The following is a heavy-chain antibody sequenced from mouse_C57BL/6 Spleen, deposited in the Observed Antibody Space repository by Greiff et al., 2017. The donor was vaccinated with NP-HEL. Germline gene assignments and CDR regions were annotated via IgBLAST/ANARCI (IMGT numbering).Heavy chain of an antibody. CDR3: ARYARGYYFDY. CDR2: IYPGGGYT. CDR1: GYTFTNYW. D-gene: IGHD6-5*01. J-gene: IGHJ2*01. V-gene: IGHV1-63*01. Sequence: VQLQESGAELVRPGTSVKMSCKASGYTFTNYWIGWAKQRPGHGLEWIGDIYPGGGYTNYNEKFKGKATLTADKSSSTAYMQFSSLTSEDSAIYYCARYARGYYFDYWGQGTTLTVSS.